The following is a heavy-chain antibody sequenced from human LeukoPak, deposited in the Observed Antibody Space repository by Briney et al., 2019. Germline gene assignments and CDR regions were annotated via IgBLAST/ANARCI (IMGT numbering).Heavy chain of an antibody. Sequence: SETLSLTCTVSGGSISSYYWSWIRQPPGKGLEWIGYIYYSGSTNYNPSLKSRVTISADTSKNQFSLKLRSVTAADTAVYYCARANWAGTMFDYWGQGTLVTVSS. D-gene: IGHD1/OR15-1a*01. V-gene: IGHV4-59*01. CDR3: ARANWAGTMFDY. CDR2: IYYSGST. J-gene: IGHJ4*02. CDR1: GGSISSYY.